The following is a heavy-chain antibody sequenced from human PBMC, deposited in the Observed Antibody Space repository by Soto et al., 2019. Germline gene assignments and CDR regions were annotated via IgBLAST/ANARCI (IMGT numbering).Heavy chain of an antibody. CDR3: VKDESINWYSGHFRH. CDR1: GFTFDDYA. CDR2: INWNSGSI. V-gene: IGHV3-9*01. Sequence: EVQLVESGGGLVQPGRSLRLSCAASGFTFDDYAMHWVRQVPGKGLEWVAGINWNSGSIGYGDSVKGRFAISRDNAKNSLHLQMNGLSAEDTAFYYCVKDESINWYSGHFRHWGQGTLVTVSS. D-gene: IGHD6-13*01. J-gene: IGHJ1*01.